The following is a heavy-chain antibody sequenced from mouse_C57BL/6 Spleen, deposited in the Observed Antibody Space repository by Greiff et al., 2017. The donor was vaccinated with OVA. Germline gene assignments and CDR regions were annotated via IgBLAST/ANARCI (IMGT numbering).Heavy chain of an antibody. J-gene: IGHJ2*01. V-gene: IGHV1-61*01. CDR1: CYTFTSYW. D-gene: IGHD1-1*01. CDR3: ARVTTVVADY. Sequence: QVQLQQPGAELVRPGSSVKLSRKASCYTFTSYWMDWVKQRPGQGLEWIGNIYPSDSETHYNQKFKDKATLTVDKSSSTAYMQLSSLTSEDSAVYYCARVTTVVADYWGQGTTLTVSS. CDR2: IYPSDSET.